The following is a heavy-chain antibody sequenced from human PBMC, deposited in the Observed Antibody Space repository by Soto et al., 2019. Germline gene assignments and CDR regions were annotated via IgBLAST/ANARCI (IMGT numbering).Heavy chain of an antibody. CDR2: INAGNGNT. J-gene: IGHJ4*02. CDR1: GYTFTSYA. CDR3: ASSSGTYSPDY. V-gene: IGHV1-3*01. Sequence: QVQLVQSGAEVKKPGASVKVSCKASGYTFTSYAIHWVRQAPGQRLEWMGWINAGNGNTKYSQKFQGRVTITRDTSVSAAYMELSSLRPEDPAVYYCASSSGTYSPDYWGQGTLVTVSS. D-gene: IGHD1-26*01.